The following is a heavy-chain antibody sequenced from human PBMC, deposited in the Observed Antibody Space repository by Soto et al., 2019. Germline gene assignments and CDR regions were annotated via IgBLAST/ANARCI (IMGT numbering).Heavy chain of an antibody. CDR3: ARASTVDPIAVPSLPDSYFDY. J-gene: IGHJ4*02. CDR2: INHSGST. Sequence: SETLSLTCAVYGGSFSGYYWSWIRQPPGKGLEWIGEINHSGSTNYNPSLKSRVTISVDTSKNQFSLKLSSVTAADTAVYYCARASTVDPIAVPSLPDSYFDYWGQGTLVTVSS. CDR1: GGSFSGYY. V-gene: IGHV4-34*01. D-gene: IGHD2-15*01.